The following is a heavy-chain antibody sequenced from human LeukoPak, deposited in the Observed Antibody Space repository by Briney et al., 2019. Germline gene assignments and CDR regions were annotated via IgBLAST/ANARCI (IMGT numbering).Heavy chain of an antibody. CDR3: ARNRGSSGWYFGFWFDP. D-gene: IGHD6-19*01. CDR2: IYYSGST. CDR1: GGSISSSSYY. V-gene: IGHV4-39*01. J-gene: IGHJ5*02. Sequence: SETLSLTCTVSGGSISSSSYYWGWIRQPPGKGLEWIGSIYYSGSTYYNPSLKSRATISVDTSKNQFSLKLSSVTAADTAVYYCARNRGSSGWYFGFWFDPWGQGTLVTVSS.